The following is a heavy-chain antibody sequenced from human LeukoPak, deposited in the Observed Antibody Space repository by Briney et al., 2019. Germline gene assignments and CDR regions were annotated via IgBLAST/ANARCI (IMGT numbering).Heavy chain of an antibody. V-gene: IGHV4-59*01. CDR2: IYYSGST. J-gene: IGHJ3*02. CDR1: GGSFSGYY. Sequence: SETLSLTCAVSGGSFSGYYWGWIRQPPGKGLEWIGRIYYSGSTNYNPSLKSRVTISLDTSKNQFSLKLSSVTAADTAVYYCARDRLFRGLSFAFDIWGQGTMITVSS. CDR3: ARDRLFRGLSFAFDI. D-gene: IGHD3-10*01.